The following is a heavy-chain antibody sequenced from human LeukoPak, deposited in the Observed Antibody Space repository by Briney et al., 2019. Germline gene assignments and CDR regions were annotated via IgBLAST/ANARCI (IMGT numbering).Heavy chain of an antibody. CDR3: AKGNGDFDH. J-gene: IGHJ4*02. D-gene: IGHD2-8*01. CDR2: ISAVGGNT. V-gene: IGHV3-23*01. CDR1: GFTCRNYA. Sequence: GGSLRFSCAASGFTCRNYAMNWVRQAPGRGLQWVSSISAVGGNTYYADSVKGRFTISRDDSKNTLYLQMNSLRAEDTAVYFCAKGNGDFDHWGQGTLVTVSS.